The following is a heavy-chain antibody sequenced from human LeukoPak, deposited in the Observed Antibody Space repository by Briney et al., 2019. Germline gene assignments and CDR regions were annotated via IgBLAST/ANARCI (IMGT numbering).Heavy chain of an antibody. CDR1: GFTFSSYE. CDR3: ARVKSKISGRYWDY. J-gene: IGHJ4*02. Sequence: GGSLRLSCAASGFTFSSYEMNWVRQAPGKGLEWVSYISSSGSTIYYADSVKGRFTISRDNAKNSLYLQMNSLRAEDTAVYYCARVKSKISGRYWDYWGQGTLVTVSS. V-gene: IGHV3-48*03. D-gene: IGHD6-19*01. CDR2: ISSSGSTI.